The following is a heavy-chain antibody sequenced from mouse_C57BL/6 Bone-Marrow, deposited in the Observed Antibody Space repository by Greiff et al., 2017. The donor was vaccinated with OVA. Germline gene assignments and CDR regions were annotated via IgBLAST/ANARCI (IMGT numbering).Heavy chain of an antibody. V-gene: IGHV1-81*01. CDR1: GYTFTSYG. Sequence: VQPKESGAELARPGASVKLSCKASGYTFTSYGISWVKQRTGQGLEWIGEIYPRSGNTYYNEKFKGKATLTADKSSSTAYMELRSLTSEDSAVYFCAKLPVDYWGQGTSVTVSS. J-gene: IGHJ4*01. CDR2: IYPRSGNT. D-gene: IGHD2-1*01. CDR3: AKLPVDY.